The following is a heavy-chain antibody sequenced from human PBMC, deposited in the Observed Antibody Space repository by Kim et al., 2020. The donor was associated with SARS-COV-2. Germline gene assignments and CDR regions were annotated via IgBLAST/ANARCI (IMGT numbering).Heavy chain of an antibody. V-gene: IGHV3-21*04. CDR1: GFTFSSYS. CDR2: ISSSSSYI. CDR3: ARETRGYFDWLLVSFDY. D-gene: IGHD3-9*01. Sequence: GGSLRLSCAASGFTFSSYSMNWVRQAPGKGLEWVSSISSSSSYIYYADSVNGRFTISRDNAKNSLYLQMNSLRAEDTAVYYCARETRGYFDWLLVSFDYWGQGTLVTVSS. J-gene: IGHJ4*02.